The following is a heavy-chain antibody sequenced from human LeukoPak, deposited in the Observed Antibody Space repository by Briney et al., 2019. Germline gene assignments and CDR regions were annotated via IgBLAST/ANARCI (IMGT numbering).Heavy chain of an antibody. J-gene: IGHJ4*02. V-gene: IGHV3-66*01. CDR3: ANGGSMAHEKIHN. CDR1: GFTVSSNY. Sequence: AGGSLRLSCAASGFTVSSNYMSWVRQAPGKGLEWVSVIYSGGSTYYADSVKGRFTISRDNSKNTLYLQMNSLRAEDTAVYHCANGGSMAHEKIHNWGQGTLVTVSS. CDR2: IYSGGST. D-gene: IGHD2/OR15-2a*01.